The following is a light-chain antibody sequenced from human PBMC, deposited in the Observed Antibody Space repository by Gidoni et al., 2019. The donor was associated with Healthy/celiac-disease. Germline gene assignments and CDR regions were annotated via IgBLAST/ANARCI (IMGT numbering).Light chain of an antibody. J-gene: IGKJ4*02. V-gene: IGKV3-11*01. CDR3: QQRSNWHPLT. CDR2: DAS. Sequence: IVLTQSPATLSLSPGERATLSCRASQSVSSYLAWYQQKPGQAPILLIYDASNRSTGIPARFSGSGSGTDFTLTISSLEPEDFAVYYCQQRSNWHPLTFGGGTKVEIK. CDR1: QSVSSY.